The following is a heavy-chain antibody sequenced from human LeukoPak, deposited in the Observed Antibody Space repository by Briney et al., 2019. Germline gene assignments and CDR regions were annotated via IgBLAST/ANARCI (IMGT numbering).Heavy chain of an antibody. J-gene: IGHJ6*02. CDR3: AADSSGYYGMDV. Sequence: SETLSLTCAVYGGSFSGYYWSWIRQPPGKGLEWIGEINHSGSTNYNPSPKSRVTISVDTSKNQFSLKLSSVTAADTAVYYCAADSSGYYGMDVWGQGTTVTVSS. CDR2: INHSGST. D-gene: IGHD3-22*01. V-gene: IGHV4-34*01. CDR1: GGSFSGYY.